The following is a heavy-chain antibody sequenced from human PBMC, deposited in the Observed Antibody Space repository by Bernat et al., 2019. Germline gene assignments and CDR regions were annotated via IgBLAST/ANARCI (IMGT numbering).Heavy chain of an antibody. Sequence: EVQLLESGGGLVQPGGSLRLSCAVSGFTLSRYSMNWVRQAPGKGLEWVSYITSSSRIIYYADSVKGRFTISRDNAKNSLYLQMNGLRAGDTAVYYCARADYDFWEGMDVWGQGTTVTVSS. CDR1: GFTLSRYS. CDR2: ITSSSRII. J-gene: IGHJ6*02. CDR3: ARADYDFWEGMDV. D-gene: IGHD3-3*01. V-gene: IGHV3-48*01.